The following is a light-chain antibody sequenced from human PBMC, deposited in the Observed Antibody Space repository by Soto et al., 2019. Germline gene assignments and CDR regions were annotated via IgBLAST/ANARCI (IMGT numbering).Light chain of an antibody. J-gene: IGLJ1*01. V-gene: IGLV3-21*04. Sequence: SYELTQPPSVSVAPGKTARITCGGNNIGSKSVHWYQQKPGQAPVLVIYYDSDRPSGIPERFSGSNSGNTATLTISRVEAGDEADYYCQVWDSSSDQNYVVGTGTKLTVL. CDR2: YDS. CDR1: NIGSKS. CDR3: QVWDSSSDQNYV.